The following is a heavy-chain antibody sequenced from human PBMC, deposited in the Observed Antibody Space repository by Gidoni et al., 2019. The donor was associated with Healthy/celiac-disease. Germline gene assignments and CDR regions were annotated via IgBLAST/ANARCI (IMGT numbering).Heavy chain of an antibody. CDR1: GGSISISSYY. CDR3: ASRSPQDEAPARDEYYYDSSGYLGPWFDP. V-gene: IGHV4-39*01. D-gene: IGHD3-22*01. J-gene: IGHJ5*02. CDR2: IYYRGST. Sequence: QLQLQESGPGLVKPSETLSLTCTVSGGSISISSYYWGWIRQPPGKGLEWIGRIYYRGSTYYNPSLKSRITISVDTSKNQFSLKLSSVTAADTAVYYCASRSPQDEAPARDEYYYDSSGYLGPWFDPWGQGTLVTVSS.